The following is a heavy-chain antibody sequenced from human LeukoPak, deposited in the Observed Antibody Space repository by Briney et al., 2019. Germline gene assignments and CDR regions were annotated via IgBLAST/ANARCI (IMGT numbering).Heavy chain of an antibody. CDR3: ARDLHDDYGDY. CDR2: ISSSSSYI. Sequence: GGSLRLSCAASGFTFSSYSMNWVRQAPGKGLESVSSISSSSSYIYYADSVKGRFTITRDNAKNSLYLQMNSLRAEDTAVYYCARDLHDDYGDYWGQGTLVTVSS. CDR1: GFTFSSYS. D-gene: IGHD3-3*01. V-gene: IGHV3-21*01. J-gene: IGHJ4*02.